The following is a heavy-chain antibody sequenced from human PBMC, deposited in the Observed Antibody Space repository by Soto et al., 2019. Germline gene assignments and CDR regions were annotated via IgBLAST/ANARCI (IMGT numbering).Heavy chain of an antibody. D-gene: IGHD3-22*01. CDR3: ASEYYYDSSDAFDI. CDR2: IYYSGST. Sequence: PSETLSLTCTVSGGSISSSSYYWGWIRQPPGKGLEWIGSIYYSGSTYYNPSLKSRVTISVDTSKNQFSLKLSSVTAADTAVYYCASEYYYDSSDAFDIWGQGTMVNVSS. V-gene: IGHV4-39*07. J-gene: IGHJ3*02. CDR1: GGSISSSSYY.